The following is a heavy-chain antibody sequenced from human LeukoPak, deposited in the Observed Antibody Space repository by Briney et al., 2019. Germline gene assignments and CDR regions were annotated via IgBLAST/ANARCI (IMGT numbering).Heavy chain of an antibody. D-gene: IGHD6-19*01. CDR3: ARQDSSGWYSWFDP. CDR1: GGSINSYY. J-gene: IGHJ5*02. V-gene: IGHV4-59*08. CDR2: IYYSGTT. Sequence: PSETLSLTCTVSGGSINSYYWSWIRQPPGKGREGMGNIYYSGTTNYNPSLKSRVTISVDTSKSQFSLKLSSVTAADTAVYYCARQDSSGWYSWFDPWGQGTLVTVSS.